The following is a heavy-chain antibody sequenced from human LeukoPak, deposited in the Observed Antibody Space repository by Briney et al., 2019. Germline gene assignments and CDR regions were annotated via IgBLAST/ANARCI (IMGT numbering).Heavy chain of an antibody. CDR1: GGSISSSSYY. V-gene: IGHV4-39*07. CDR2: IYYSGST. D-gene: IGHD2-21*02. J-gene: IGHJ4*02. Sequence: SETLSLTCTVSGGSISSSSYYWGWIRQPPGKGLEWIGSIYYSGSTYYNPSLKSRVTISVDTSKNQFSLKLSSVTAADTAVYYCARDVRRVVTAIPGGWVSSYWGQGTLVTVSS. CDR3: ARDVRRVVTAIPGGWVSSY.